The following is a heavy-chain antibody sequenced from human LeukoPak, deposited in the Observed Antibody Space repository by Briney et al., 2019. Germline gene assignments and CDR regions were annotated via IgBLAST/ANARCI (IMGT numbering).Heavy chain of an antibody. CDR1: GYSFTSYW. V-gene: IGHV5-51*01. Sequence: GESLKISCKGSGYSFTSYWIGWVRQMPGKGLEWMGIIYPGDSDTRYSTSFQGQVTISADKSISTAYLQWSSLKASDTAMYYCARHALRVSNYYYYYMDVWGKGTTVTVSS. CDR3: ARHALRVSNYYYYYMDV. J-gene: IGHJ6*03. CDR2: IYPGDSDT.